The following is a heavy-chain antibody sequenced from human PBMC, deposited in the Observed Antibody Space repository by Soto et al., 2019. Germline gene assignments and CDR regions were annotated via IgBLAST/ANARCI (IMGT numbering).Heavy chain of an antibody. D-gene: IGHD5-18*01. J-gene: IGHJ4*02. Sequence: PSETLCITCTVSGGSVNSGSYAWNWIRQPPGKALEWVGFIFYSGHTNYSPSLRSRATISRDNSKNTLCLQMNSLRAEDTAVYYCAKDRDEYSYGYFDYWGQGTMVTVSS. CDR3: AKDRDEYSYGYFDY. CDR2: IFYSGHT. CDR1: GGSVNSGSYA. V-gene: IGHV4-61*01.